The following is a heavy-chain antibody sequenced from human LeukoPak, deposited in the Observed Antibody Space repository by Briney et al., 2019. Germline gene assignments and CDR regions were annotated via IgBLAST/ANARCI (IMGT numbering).Heavy chain of an antibody. D-gene: IGHD3-22*01. Sequence: SETLSLTCTISGDYIGRINYYWGWIRQPPGKGLEWIVSMSYSGHTYYNPSLKSRVTTSIDTSKNQLSLNLKSVTAADTAVYYCAYSSAYYRVFDSWGQGTLVTVSS. CDR2: MSYSGHT. CDR1: GDYIGRINYY. V-gene: IGHV4-39*07. CDR3: AYSSAYYRVFDS. J-gene: IGHJ4*02.